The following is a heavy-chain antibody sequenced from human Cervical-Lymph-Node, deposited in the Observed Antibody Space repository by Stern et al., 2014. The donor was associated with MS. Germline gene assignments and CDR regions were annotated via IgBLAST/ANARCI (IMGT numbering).Heavy chain of an antibody. V-gene: IGHV4-39*01. J-gene: IGHJ4*02. CDR1: GGSFSNTAYY. D-gene: IGHD1-26*01. CDR3: VKHEGRVVSYGADY. Sequence: VQLVESGPGLLKPSETLSLTCTVSGGSFSNTAYYWGRLRQPQGQGLEWIASAYYSGSAYYTPSHKRRVTISVETINTRFPLNLSSVTAADTAVYYCVKHEGRVVSYGADYWGQGTLVTVSS. CDR2: AYYSGSA.